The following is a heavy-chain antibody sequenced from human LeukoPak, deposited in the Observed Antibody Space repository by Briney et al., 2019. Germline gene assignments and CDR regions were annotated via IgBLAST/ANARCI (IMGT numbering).Heavy chain of an antibody. CDR3: ARAVNETSSLFRVPAAAVSYFDY. J-gene: IGHJ4*02. CDR1: GGSISSPDYY. D-gene: IGHD6-13*01. V-gene: IGHV4-30-4*01. Sequence: SQTLSFTCTVSGGSISSPDYYWTWIRQPPGKGLEWIGYISYSGTTSYNPSLKSRLTISIDTSKNQFSLKLSSVTAADTAVYYCARAVNETSSLFRVPAAAVSYFDYWGQGTLVTVSS. CDR2: ISYSGTT.